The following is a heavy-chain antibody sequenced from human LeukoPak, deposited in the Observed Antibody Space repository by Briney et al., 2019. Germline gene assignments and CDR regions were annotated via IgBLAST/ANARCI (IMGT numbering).Heavy chain of an antibody. CDR1: GFTFSSYG. CDR2: ISGSGGST. V-gene: IGHV3-23*01. Sequence: GGTLRLSCAASGFTFSSYGMSWVRQAPGKGLEWVSSISGSGGSTYYADSVKGRFTISRDTSKNTLYLQMNSLRAEDTAVYYCARDRYSYGYFDYWGRGTLVTVSS. CDR3: ARDRYSYGYFDY. D-gene: IGHD5-18*01. J-gene: IGHJ4*02.